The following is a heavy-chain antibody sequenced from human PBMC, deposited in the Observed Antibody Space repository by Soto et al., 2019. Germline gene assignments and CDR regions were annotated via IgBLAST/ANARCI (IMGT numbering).Heavy chain of an antibody. CDR1: GGSITTVGNY. V-gene: IGHV4-31*03. D-gene: IGHD1-26*01. CDR2: ISYSGST. CDR3: ARLLGSGNYLGIFDAFDI. Sequence: QVQLQESGPGLVQPSQTLSLACTVSGGSITTVGNYWSWIRQFPGKGLEWIGHISYSGSTTSTPSLRRRLSMSVDTSKNQFSLELSSVTAADTAVYYCARLLGSGNYLGIFDAFDIWGQGTVVTVSS. J-gene: IGHJ3*02.